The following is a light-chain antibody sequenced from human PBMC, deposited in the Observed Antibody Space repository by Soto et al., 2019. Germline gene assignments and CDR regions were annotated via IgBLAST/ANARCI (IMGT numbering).Light chain of an antibody. J-gene: IGKJ1*01. V-gene: IGKV1-6*01. CDR3: LQYYDYPWT. CDR1: QGIRNE. Sequence: IQMTQSPSSLSASVGDRVTITCRASQGIRNELGWYQQKPGKAPQLLIYSASSLLSGVPSRFSGSRSGTDFTLTISSLQPEDFATYYCLQYYDYPWTFGQGTRVEIK. CDR2: SAS.